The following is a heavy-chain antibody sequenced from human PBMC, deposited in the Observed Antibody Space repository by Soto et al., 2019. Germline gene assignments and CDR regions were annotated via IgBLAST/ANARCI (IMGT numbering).Heavy chain of an antibody. Sequence: EVQLLESGGGLVQPGGSLRLSCAASGFTFSSFAMSWVRQAPGRGLEWVSAVSGGGISTYYADYVKGGVSISRDNSKNTLYLQLISLRAEDTAVHYCAKDPTHYYGSGSNWFDPWGQGTLVTVSS. D-gene: IGHD3-10*01. CDR3: AKDPTHYYGSGSNWFDP. J-gene: IGHJ5*02. V-gene: IGHV3-23*01. CDR1: GFTFSSFA. CDR2: VSGGGIST.